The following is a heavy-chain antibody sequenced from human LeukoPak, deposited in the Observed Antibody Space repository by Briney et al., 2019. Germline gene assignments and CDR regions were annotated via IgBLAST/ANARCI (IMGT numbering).Heavy chain of an antibody. J-gene: IGHJ4*02. V-gene: IGHV4-34*01. D-gene: IGHD6-13*01. CDR1: GGSFSAYY. CDR3: ARVLRTSSWYADY. CDR2: INHVGSA. Sequence: KPSETLSLTCAVYGGSFSAYYWSWIRQPPGKGLEWIGEINHVGSANYKPSLKSRVTISVDTSKSQFSLKLSSVTAADTAVYYCARVLRTSSWYADYWGQRTLVTVSS.